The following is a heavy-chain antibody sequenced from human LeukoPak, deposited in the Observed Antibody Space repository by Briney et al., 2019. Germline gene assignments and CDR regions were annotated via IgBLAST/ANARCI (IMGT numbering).Heavy chain of an antibody. CDR1: GFTFTNFA. J-gene: IGHJ4*02. D-gene: IGHD3-9*01. CDR2: ITGSGDKT. V-gene: IGHV3-23*01. Sequence: GGSLRLSCAGSGFTFTNFAMTWVRQAPGRGLERVSSITGSGDKTYYVDSVKGRFTVSRKNSNKTLFLQMSSLRAEDTATYFCAKDRYFDILTGCSRHWGQGALVIVSS. CDR3: AKDRYFDILTGCSRH.